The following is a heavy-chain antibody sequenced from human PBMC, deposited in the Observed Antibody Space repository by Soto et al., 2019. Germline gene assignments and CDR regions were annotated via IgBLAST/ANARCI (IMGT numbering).Heavy chain of an antibody. CDR2: ISGTSNTI. J-gene: IGHJ1*01. Sequence: GGSLRLSCAASGFAFNDYYMSWIRRAPGKGLEWFSYISGTSNTIYYAVFVKGRFTIFRDNAKNLLYLQMNSLRVEDTAVYYCAREGNRFQHWGQGTLVTVS. V-gene: IGHV3-11*01. CDR3: AREGNRFQH. D-gene: IGHD3-10*01. CDR1: GFAFNDYY.